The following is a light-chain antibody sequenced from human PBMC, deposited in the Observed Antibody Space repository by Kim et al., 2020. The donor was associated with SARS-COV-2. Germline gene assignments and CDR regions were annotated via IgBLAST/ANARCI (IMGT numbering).Light chain of an antibody. J-gene: IGKJ1*01. CDR2: GAS. Sequence: SVGDRSTLTCRASQSISSWLTWYQQKPRKAPTLLIYGASSLESSVPSRFSGCGSETEFTLHLSSLQPNDFATYYCQQYNSLWPFGQGAKVGLK. CDR1: QSISSW. CDR3: QQYNSLWP. V-gene: IGKV1-5*01.